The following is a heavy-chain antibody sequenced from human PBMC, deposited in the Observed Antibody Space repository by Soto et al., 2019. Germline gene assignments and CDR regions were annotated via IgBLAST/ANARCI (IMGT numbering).Heavy chain of an antibody. CDR1: GFTFSLYW. D-gene: IGHD1-1*01. CDR3: VRDRGYPDSFDV. Sequence: GGSLRLSCVASGFTFSLYWMSGVRQAPGKGLVWVSRINRDGTTTPYADSVKGRFTISRDNAKNTLYLQMHSLRAEDTALYFCVRDRGYPDSFDVWGRGTMVTVSS. V-gene: IGHV3-74*01. J-gene: IGHJ3*01. CDR2: INRDGTTT.